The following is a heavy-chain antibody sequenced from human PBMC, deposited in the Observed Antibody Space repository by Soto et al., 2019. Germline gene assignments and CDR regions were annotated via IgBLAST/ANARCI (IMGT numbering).Heavy chain of an antibody. V-gene: IGHV1-8*01. Sequence: ASVKVSCKASGYTFTSYDINWVRQATGQGLEWMGWMNPNSGNTGYAQKFQGRVTMTRNTSISTAYMELSSLRSEDTAVYYCASAGGYSSSWSTLDYYYYYYMDVWGKGPTVTVSS. CDR2: MNPNSGNT. CDR3: ASAGGYSSSWSTLDYYYYYYMDV. D-gene: IGHD6-13*01. J-gene: IGHJ6*03. CDR1: GYTFTSYD.